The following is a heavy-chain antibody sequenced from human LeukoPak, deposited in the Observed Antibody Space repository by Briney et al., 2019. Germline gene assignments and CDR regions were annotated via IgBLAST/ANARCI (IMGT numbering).Heavy chain of an antibody. CDR2: IYPGDSDT. D-gene: IGHD3-10*01. J-gene: IGHJ3*02. Sequence: GESLKISCKGSGYSFTSYWIGWVRQVPGKGLEWMGIIYPGDSDTRYSPSFQGQVTISADKSISTAYLQWSSLKALDTAMYYCARPPHMHGSDAFDIWGQGTMVTVSS. V-gene: IGHV5-51*01. CDR3: ARPPHMHGSDAFDI. CDR1: GYSFTSYW.